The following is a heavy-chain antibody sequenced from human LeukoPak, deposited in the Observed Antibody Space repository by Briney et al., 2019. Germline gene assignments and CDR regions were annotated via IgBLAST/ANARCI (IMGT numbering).Heavy chain of an antibody. CDR3: ARGRRVPSSLDY. Sequence: SVKVSCKASGGTFSSYAISWVRQAPGQGLEWMGRIIPIFGTANYAQKFQGRVTITTDESTSTAYMELSSLRSEDTAVYYRARGRRVPSSLDYWGQGTLVTVSS. CDR1: GGTFSSYA. J-gene: IGHJ4*02. V-gene: IGHV1-69*05. D-gene: IGHD2-2*01. CDR2: IIPIFGTA.